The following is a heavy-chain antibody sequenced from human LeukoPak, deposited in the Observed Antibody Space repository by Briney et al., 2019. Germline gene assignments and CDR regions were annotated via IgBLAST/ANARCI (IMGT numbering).Heavy chain of an antibody. Sequence: ASVKVSCKASGYTFTNYAVHWVRQAPGQGLEWMGWISAYNGNTNYAQKLQGRVTMTTDTSTSTAYMELRSLRSDDTAVYYCATRLELWSREDYWGQGTLVTVSS. CDR1: GYTFTNYA. V-gene: IGHV1-18*01. J-gene: IGHJ4*02. CDR3: ATRLELWSREDY. CDR2: ISAYNGNT. D-gene: IGHD3-10*01.